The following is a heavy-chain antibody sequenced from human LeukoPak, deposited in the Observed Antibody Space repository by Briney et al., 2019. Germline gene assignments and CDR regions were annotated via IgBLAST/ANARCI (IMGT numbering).Heavy chain of an antibody. J-gene: IGHJ5*02. CDR3: ARVRQQQGWFDP. CDR1: GGSISSYY. V-gene: IGHV4-59*01. Sequence: PSETLSLTCTVSGGSISSYYWSWIRQPPGKGLEWIGYIYYSGSTNYNPSLKSRVTISVDTSKNQFSLKLSSVTAADTAVYYCARVRQQQGWFDPWGQGTLVTVSS. D-gene: IGHD6-13*01. CDR2: IYYSGST.